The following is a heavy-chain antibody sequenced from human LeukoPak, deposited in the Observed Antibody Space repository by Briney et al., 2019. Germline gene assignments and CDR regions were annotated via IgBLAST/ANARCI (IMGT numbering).Heavy chain of an antibody. CDR3: ARGLSGYDSKRYYYYMDV. CDR2: ISSSSSTI. D-gene: IGHD5-12*01. V-gene: IGHV3-48*04. Sequence: PGGSLRLSCAASGFTFSSYSMNWVRQAPGKGLEWVSYISSSSSTIYYADSVKGRFTISRDNAKNSLYLQMNSLRAEDTAVNYCARGLSGYDSKRYYYYMDVWGKGTTVTVSS. J-gene: IGHJ6*03. CDR1: GFTFSSYS.